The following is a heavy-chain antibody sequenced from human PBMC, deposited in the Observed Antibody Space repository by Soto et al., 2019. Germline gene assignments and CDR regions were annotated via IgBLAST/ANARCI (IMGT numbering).Heavy chain of an antibody. J-gene: IGHJ3*02. CDR3: ARVRYYYDSNGYHHDAFDI. CDR1: GFTFSSYW. CDR2: INSDGSST. Sequence: PGGSLRLSCAASGFTFSSYWMHWVRQAPGKGLVWVSRINSDGSSTSYADSVKGRFTISRDNAKNTLYLQMNSLRAEDTAVYYCARVRYYYDSNGYHHDAFDIWGQGTMVTVSS. D-gene: IGHD3-22*01. V-gene: IGHV3-74*01.